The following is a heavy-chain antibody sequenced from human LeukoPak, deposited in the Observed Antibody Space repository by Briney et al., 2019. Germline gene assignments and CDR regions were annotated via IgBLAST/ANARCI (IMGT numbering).Heavy chain of an antibody. CDR3: AREVDTAMIWFDP. V-gene: IGHV1-69*13. D-gene: IGHD5-18*01. CDR2: IIPIFGTA. Sequence: EASVKVSCKASGGTFSSYAISWVRQAPGQGLEWMGGIIPIFGTANYAQKFQGRVTITADESTSTAYMELSSLRSEDTAVYYCAREVDTAMIWFDPWGQGTLVTVSS. J-gene: IGHJ5*02. CDR1: GGTFSSYA.